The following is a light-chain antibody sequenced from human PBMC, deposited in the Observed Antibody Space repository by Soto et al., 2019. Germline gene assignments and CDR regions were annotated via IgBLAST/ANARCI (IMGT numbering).Light chain of an antibody. V-gene: IGKV3-20*01. Sequence: EVFLTQSPDTLSLSPGESATLXXRPRQSVGGSSVAWYQQKPGQPPRXXIYGASSRATGIPDRFSGSGAGADFTLTISSLQSEDIAVYYCQQYNKWPQTFGQGTKVDIK. J-gene: IGKJ1*01. CDR3: QQYNKWPQT. CDR2: GAS. CDR1: QSVGGSS.